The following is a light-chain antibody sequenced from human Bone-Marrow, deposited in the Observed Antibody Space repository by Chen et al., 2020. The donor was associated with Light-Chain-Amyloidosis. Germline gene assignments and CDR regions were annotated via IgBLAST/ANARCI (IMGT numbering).Light chain of an antibody. CDR3: QSADSSGTYEGI. Sequence: SYELTQPPSVSVSPGQTARITCSGDALPTKYAYWYQQKPGQAPGLVIHRDTERPSGISERFSGSRSGTTATLTISGVQAEDEADYHCQSADSSGTYEGIFGGGTKLTVL. CDR2: RDT. J-gene: IGLJ2*01. CDR1: ALPTKY. V-gene: IGLV3-25*03.